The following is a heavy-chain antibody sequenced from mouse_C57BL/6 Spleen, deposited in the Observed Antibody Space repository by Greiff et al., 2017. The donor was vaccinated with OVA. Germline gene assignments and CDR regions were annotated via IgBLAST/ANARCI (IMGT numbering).Heavy chain of an antibody. V-gene: IGHV14-3*01. CDR1: GFNIKNTY. CDR3: ARGDYYYGSSWNAMDY. CDR2: IDPANGNT. J-gene: IGHJ4*01. Sequence: EVQLQESVAELVRPGASVKLSCTASGFNIKNTYMHWVKQRPEQGLEWIGRIDPANGNTKYAPKFQGKATITADTSSNTAYLQLSSLTSEDTAIYYCARGDYYYGSSWNAMDYWGQGTSVTVSS. D-gene: IGHD1-1*01.